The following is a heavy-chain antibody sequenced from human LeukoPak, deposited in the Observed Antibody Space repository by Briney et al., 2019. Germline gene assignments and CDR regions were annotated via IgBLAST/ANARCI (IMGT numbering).Heavy chain of an antibody. CDR3: ARNSPPHAYYFDF. J-gene: IGHJ4*02. CDR1: GGSISSFY. D-gene: IGHD2-2*01. V-gene: IGHV4-59*08. CDR2: IYYSGST. Sequence: SETLSLTCTVSGGSISSFYWSWIRQPPGKGLEWIGYIYYSGSTNYNPSLKSRVTISVDTSKNQFSPKLNSVTAADTAIYFCARNSPPHAYYFDFWGQGTLVTVSS.